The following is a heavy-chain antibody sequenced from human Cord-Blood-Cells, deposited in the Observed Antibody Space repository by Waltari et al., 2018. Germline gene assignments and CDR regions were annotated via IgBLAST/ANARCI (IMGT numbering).Heavy chain of an antibody. CDR1: GGSSRGYY. V-gene: IGHV4-34*01. J-gene: IGHJ4*02. CDR2: VNRSGSA. Sequence: HVQPQQWPPGLLKPSETLSPTGAAYGGSSRGYYCSWIRQPPRKGPECIGEVNRSGSANYDQTVTRPATISGVTAKNQFYLEPRSVTAPGPAVYYGARGIECGSYGHWGQGNLVTVSS. D-gene: IGHD1-26*01. CDR3: ARGIECGSYGH.